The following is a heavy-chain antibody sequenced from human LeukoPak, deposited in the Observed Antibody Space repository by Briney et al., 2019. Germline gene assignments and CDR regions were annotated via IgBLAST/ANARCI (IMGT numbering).Heavy chain of an antibody. CDR3: VPTPRGSSVLCDHLGY. CDR2: IGGGGST. CDR1: GFTFSGYA. V-gene: IGHV3-23*01. J-gene: IGHJ4*02. Sequence: GGSLRLSCAASGFTFSGYAMSWVRQAPGKGLEWVSSIGGGGSTYYAESVKGRFTISRDNSKNTLDLQMNSLRADDTAVYYCVPTPRGSSVLCDHLGYWGQGTLVTVSS. D-gene: IGHD3-10*01.